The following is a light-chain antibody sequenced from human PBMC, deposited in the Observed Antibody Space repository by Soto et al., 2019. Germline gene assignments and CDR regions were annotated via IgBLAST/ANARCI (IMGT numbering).Light chain of an antibody. CDR1: DDIINS. CDR3: HRDYNTIRP. Sequence: DIQVTQSPSSLSASVGDRVTITCQASDDIINSLNWYQQKPGKAPKLLIYDASSLESGVPSRFSGSGSGTDSTRTISSLQPKHVATYYCHRDYNTIRPFRQGNKL. V-gene: IGKV1-39*01. CDR2: DAS. J-gene: IGKJ1*01.